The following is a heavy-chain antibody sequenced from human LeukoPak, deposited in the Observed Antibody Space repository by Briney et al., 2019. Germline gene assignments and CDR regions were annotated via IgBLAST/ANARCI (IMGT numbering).Heavy chain of an antibody. CDR1: RYTFTSYG. V-gene: IGHV1-18*01. J-gene: IGHJ6*03. CDR2: ISAYNGNT. D-gene: IGHD6-19*01. Sequence: GASVKVSCQASRYTFTSYGISWVRQAPGQGLEWMGWISAYNGNTNYAQKLQGRVTMTTDTSTSTAYMELSRLRSDDTAVYYWARDSSGGRYYMDVWGKGTTVTVSS. CDR3: ARDSSGGRYYMDV.